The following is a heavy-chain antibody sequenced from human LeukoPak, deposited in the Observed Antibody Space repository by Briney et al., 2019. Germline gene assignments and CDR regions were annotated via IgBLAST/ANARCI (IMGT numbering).Heavy chain of an antibody. V-gene: IGHV3-30-3*01. Sequence: GGSLRLSCAASGFTFSSYAMHLVRQAPGKGLEWVAVISYDGSNKYYADSVKGRFTISRDNSKNTLYLQMNSLRAEDTAVYYCARSRPKSSGWYFDYWGQGTLVTVSS. J-gene: IGHJ4*02. CDR2: ISYDGSNK. CDR3: ARSRPKSSGWYFDY. CDR1: GFTFSSYA. D-gene: IGHD6-19*01.